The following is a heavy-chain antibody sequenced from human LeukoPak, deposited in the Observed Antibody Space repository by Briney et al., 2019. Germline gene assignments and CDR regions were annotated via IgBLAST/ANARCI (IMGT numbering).Heavy chain of an antibody. D-gene: IGHD1-26*01. V-gene: IGHV3-21*01. CDR2: ISSSSDYI. J-gene: IGHJ4*02. Sequence: GRSLRLSCAASGFTFNIYSMNWVRQAPGKGLEWVSSISSSSDYIYYADSVKGRFTISRDNAKNSLYLQMNSLRAEDTAVYYCARKLGKWERLSPFDYWGQGTLVTVSS. CDR3: ARKLGKWERLSPFDY. CDR1: GFTFNIYS.